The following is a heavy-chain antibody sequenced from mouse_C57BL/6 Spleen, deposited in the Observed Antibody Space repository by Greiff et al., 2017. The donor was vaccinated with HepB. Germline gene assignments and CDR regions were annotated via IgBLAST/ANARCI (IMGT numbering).Heavy chain of an antibody. V-gene: IGHV1-69*01. D-gene: IGHD1-1*01. CDR3: ARSNYYGSSLWYFDV. J-gene: IGHJ1*03. CDR2: IDPSDSYT. CDR1: GYTFTSYW. Sequence: QVQLKQSGAELVMPGASVKLSCKASGYTFTSYWMHWVKQRPGQGLEWIGEIDPSDSYTNYNQKFKGKSTLTVEKSSSTAYMQLSSLTSEDSAVYYCARSNYYGSSLWYFDVWGTGTTVTVSS.